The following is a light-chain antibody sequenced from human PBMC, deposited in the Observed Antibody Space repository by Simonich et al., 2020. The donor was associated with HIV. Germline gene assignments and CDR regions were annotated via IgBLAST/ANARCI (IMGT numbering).Light chain of an antibody. V-gene: IGLV1-44*01. CDR1: SSNIGAGFE. Sequence: GAPGEWVFISCTGSSSNIGAGFEVHWYQQLPGTAPKLLIYRNNQRPSGVPDRFSGSKSGTSASLAISGLQSEDEADYYCAAWDDSLNGWVFGGGTKLTVV. CDR2: RNN. CDR3: AAWDDSLNGWV. J-gene: IGLJ3*02.